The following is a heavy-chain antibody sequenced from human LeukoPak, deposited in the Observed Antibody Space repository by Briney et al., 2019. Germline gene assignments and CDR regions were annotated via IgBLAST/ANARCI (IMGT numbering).Heavy chain of an antibody. CDR3: ATGSYSGYDTSFDY. D-gene: IGHD5-12*01. Sequence: ASVKVSCKVSGYTLTELSMHWVRQAPGKGLEWMGGFDPEDGETIYVQKFQGRVTMTEDTSTDTAYMELSSLRSEDTAVYYCATGSYSGYDTSFDYWGQGTLVTVSS. CDR1: GYTLTELS. J-gene: IGHJ4*02. CDR2: FDPEDGET. V-gene: IGHV1-24*01.